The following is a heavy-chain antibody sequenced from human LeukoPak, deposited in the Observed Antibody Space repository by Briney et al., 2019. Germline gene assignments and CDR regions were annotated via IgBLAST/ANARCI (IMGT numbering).Heavy chain of an antibody. J-gene: IGHJ5*02. CDR2: IYYSGST. CDR3: ARGLGFSNWFDP. CDR1: GGSISSYY. D-gene: IGHD3-9*01. V-gene: IGHV4-59*01. Sequence: SETLSLTCTVSGGSISSYYWSWIRQPPGKGLEWIGYIYYSGSTNYNPSLKSRATISVDTSKNQFSLKLSSVTAADTAVYYCARGLGFSNWFDPWGQGTLVTVSS.